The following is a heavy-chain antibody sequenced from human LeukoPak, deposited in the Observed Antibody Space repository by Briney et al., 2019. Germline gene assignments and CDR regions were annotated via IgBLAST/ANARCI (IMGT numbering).Heavy chain of an antibody. V-gene: IGHV3-30*03. D-gene: IGHD2-21*02. CDR1: GFSFSGYG. Sequence: AGGSLRLSCAASGFSFSGYGMHWVRQAPGKGLECIALISNGGTNKYYADSVNGLFTISRDNSKHSLHLQMDSLRTENTALYCGARGVARGDSYYVDYGDQGILVIVS. J-gene: IGHJ4*02. CDR3: ARGVARGDSYYVDY. CDR2: ISNGGTNK.